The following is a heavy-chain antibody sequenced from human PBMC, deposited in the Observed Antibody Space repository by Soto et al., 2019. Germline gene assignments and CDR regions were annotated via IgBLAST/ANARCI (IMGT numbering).Heavy chain of an antibody. CDR2: ISGSGGST. CDR1: GFTFSSYA. Sequence: GGSLRLSCAASGFTFSSYAMSWVRQAPGKGLEWVSAISGSGGSTYYADSVKGRFTISRDNSKNTLHLQMNSLRAEDTAVYYCAKDPDYGDYGHLDSWGQGTLVTVSS. CDR3: AKDPDYGDYGHLDS. D-gene: IGHD4-17*01. J-gene: IGHJ4*02. V-gene: IGHV3-23*01.